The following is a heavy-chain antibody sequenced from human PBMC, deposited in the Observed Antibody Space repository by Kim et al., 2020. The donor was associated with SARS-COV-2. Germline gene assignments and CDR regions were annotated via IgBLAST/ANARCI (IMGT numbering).Heavy chain of an antibody. CDR2: ISYSGNS. D-gene: IGHD2-2*01. CDR3: ARGQPIDY. Sequence: SETLSLTCSVSGGSIRSGGKFWTWIRQHPAKGLEWIGYISYSGNSHYSPSLRSRVSISLQTSENQFSLELTSLTAADTAVYYCARGQPIDYWGQGILVT. CDR1: GGSIRSGGKF. J-gene: IGHJ4*02. V-gene: IGHV4-31*03.